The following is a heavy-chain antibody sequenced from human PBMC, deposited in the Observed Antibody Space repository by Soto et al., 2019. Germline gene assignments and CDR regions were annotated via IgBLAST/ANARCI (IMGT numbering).Heavy chain of an antibody. CDR1: GSTFSSYS. Sequence: SVKVSCKASGSTFSSYSISWVREAPGQGLEWMGGIIPIFGTANYAQKFQGRVTITADESTSTAYMELSSLRSEDTAVYYCARGAAVGYSPGDYWGQGTLVTVSS. CDR3: ARGAAVGYSPGDY. CDR2: IIPIFGTA. D-gene: IGHD5-18*01. V-gene: IGHV1-69*13. J-gene: IGHJ4*02.